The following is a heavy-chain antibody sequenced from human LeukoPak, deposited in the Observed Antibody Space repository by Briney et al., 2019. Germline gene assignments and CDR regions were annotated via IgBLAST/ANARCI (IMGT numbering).Heavy chain of an antibody. V-gene: IGHV4-4*07. CDR3: ASTHGLRGFDY. D-gene: IGHD5-12*01. Sequence: KSSETLSLTCTVSGGSINNNYWSWIRQPAGRGLEWIGRIYTGGGTNSNPSLSNRVRVSLDTSKNQFSLKLSSVTAADTAVYYCASTHGLRGFDYWGQGTLVTVSS. J-gene: IGHJ4*02. CDR1: GGSINNNY. CDR2: IYTGGGT.